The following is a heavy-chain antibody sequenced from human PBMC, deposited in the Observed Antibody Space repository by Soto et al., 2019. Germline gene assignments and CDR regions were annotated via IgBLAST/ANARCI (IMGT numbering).Heavy chain of an antibody. J-gene: IGHJ4*02. Sequence: SVKVSCKASGYTFSDYYMHWVRQAPGQGLEWMGWINANSGGTTYAQKFQGRVTMTRDTSISTAYMELSRLSSDDTAIYYCARLQIEVAGTNWGQGTLVTVSS. CDR2: INANSGGT. D-gene: IGHD6-19*01. CDR1: GYTFSDYY. CDR3: ARLQIEVAGTN. V-gene: IGHV1-2*02.